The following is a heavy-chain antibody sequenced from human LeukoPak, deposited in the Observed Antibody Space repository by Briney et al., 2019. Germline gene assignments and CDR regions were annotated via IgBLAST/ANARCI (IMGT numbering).Heavy chain of an antibody. Sequence: GGSLRLSCTASGFKFHNYALHWVRQAPGKGLEWVSGITWNNETLDYADSVKGRFIISRDNAKNSIYLQMNSLKAEDTALYYCARDWGSSGWFYFDSWGQGTLVSVSS. J-gene: IGHJ4*02. D-gene: IGHD6-19*01. V-gene: IGHV3-9*01. CDR1: GFKFHNYA. CDR3: ARDWGSSGWFYFDS. CDR2: ITWNNETL.